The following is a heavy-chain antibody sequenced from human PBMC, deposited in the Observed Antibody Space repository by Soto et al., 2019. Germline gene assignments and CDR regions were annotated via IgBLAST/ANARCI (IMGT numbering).Heavy chain of an antibody. Sequence: PSETLSLTCTVSGGSISSSPYYWAWIRQPPGKSLEWIGNIYYNGNTFYNPSLRSRVTISVDTSKNQFSLELSSVTATDTAVYYCARVGDSGYYPMDVWGKGTTVTVSS. CDR2: IYYNGNT. J-gene: IGHJ6*03. D-gene: IGHD1-26*01. CDR1: GGSISSSPYY. V-gene: IGHV4-39*07. CDR3: ARVGDSGYYPMDV.